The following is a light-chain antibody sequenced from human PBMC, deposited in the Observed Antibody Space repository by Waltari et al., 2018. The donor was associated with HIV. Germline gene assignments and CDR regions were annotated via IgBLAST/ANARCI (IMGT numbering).Light chain of an antibody. Sequence: QSALTQPASVSGSPGQSITISCTGTSTHVGPYDFVSWYRQHPGKAPKLIIYEVSNRPSGVSNRFSGSKSVNTASLTISGLQAEDEADYYCSSYTTRSTVIFGGGTKLTVL. J-gene: IGLJ2*01. CDR1: STHVGPYDF. CDR3: SSYTTRSTVI. CDR2: EVS. V-gene: IGLV2-14*01.